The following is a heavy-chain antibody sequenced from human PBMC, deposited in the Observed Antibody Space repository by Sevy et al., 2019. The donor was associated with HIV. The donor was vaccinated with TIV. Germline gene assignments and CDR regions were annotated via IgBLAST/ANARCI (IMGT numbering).Heavy chain of an antibody. CDR3: ASPRDYYDSSGYYA. J-gene: IGHJ5*02. V-gene: IGHV4-39*01. CDR1: GGSISSSSYY. Sequence: SETLSLTCTVSGGSISSSSYYWGWIRQPPGKGLEWIGSIYYSGSTYYNPSLKSRVTISVDTSKNQFSLRLSSVTAADTAEYYCASPRDYYDSSGYYAWGQGTLVTVSS. CDR2: IYYSGST. D-gene: IGHD3-22*01.